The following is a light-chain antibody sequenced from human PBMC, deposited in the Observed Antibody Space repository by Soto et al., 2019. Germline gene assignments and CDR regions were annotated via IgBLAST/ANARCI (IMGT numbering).Light chain of an antibody. CDR1: QSVSSN. J-gene: IGKJ1*01. V-gene: IGKV3-15*01. CDR2: GAS. Sequence: MTQSPATLSVSPGERATLSCRASQSVSSNLAWYQQKPGQAPRLLIYGASTRATGIPARFSGSGSGTEFTLTISSLQSEDFAVYYCQQYNNWPGTFGQGTKVDNK. CDR3: QQYNNWPGT.